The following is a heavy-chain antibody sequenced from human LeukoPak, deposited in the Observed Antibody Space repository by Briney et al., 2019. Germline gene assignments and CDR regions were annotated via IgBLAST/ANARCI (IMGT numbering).Heavy chain of an antibody. D-gene: IGHD3/OR15-3a*01. CDR2: ISSSSSYI. CDR3: VRDKRDFDYYMDV. J-gene: IGHJ6*03. CDR1: GFTFSSYS. Sequence: GGSLRLSCAASGFTFSSYSINWVRQAPGKGLEWVSYISSSSSYIYYADSVKGRFTISRDNAKNSLYLQMNSLRAEDTAVYYCVRDKRDFDYYMDVWGKGTTVTISS. V-gene: IGHV3-21*01.